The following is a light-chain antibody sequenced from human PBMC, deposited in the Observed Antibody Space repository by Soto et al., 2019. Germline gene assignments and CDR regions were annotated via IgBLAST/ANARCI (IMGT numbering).Light chain of an antibody. V-gene: IGLV1-44*01. Sequence: QSELTQPPSASGTPGQRVTISCSGGSSNIGSNTINWYQQLPGTAPKLLIYANNQRPSGVPDRFSGSKSGTSASLAISGLQSEDESEYYCAAWDDRMNGVIFGGGTKLTVL. CDR1: SSNIGSNT. J-gene: IGLJ2*01. CDR3: AAWDDRMNGVI. CDR2: ANN.